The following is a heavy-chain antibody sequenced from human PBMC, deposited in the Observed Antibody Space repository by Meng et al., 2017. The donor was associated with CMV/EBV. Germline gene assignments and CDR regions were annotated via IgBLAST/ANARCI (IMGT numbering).Heavy chain of an antibody. CDR3: ARERGDDSGYNFDS. CDR2: IYSTGGT. Sequence: QVLGPGLVKPSEPLSPPCRFSGGFFSCFFWTWIRQPAGKGLEWIGRIYSTGGTNYNPSFESRVTISLDGSNNQFSLKLNSVTAADTAIYYCARERGDDSGYNFDSWGQGTLVTVSS. J-gene: IGHJ4*02. V-gene: IGHV4-4*07. D-gene: IGHD3-22*01. CDR1: GGFFSCFF.